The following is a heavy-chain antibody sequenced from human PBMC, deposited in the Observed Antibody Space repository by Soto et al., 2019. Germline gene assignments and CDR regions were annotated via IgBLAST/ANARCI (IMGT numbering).Heavy chain of an antibody. CDR2: ISYDGSNK. CDR1: GFTFSSYA. J-gene: IGHJ4*02. V-gene: IGHV3-30-3*01. D-gene: IGHD2-2*01. CDR3: AKDTPSSLYQLDY. Sequence: WGSLRLSCAASGFTFSSYAIHWFRQAPGKGLEWVAVISYDGSNKYYADSVKGRFTISRDNSKNTLYLQMNSLRAEDTAVYYCAKDTPSSLYQLDYWGQGTLVTVSS.